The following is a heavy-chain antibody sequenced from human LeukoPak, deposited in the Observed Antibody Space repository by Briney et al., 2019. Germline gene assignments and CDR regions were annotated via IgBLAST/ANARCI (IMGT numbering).Heavy chain of an antibody. CDR2: ISTSGNTI. V-gene: IGHV3-11*01. J-gene: IGHJ4*02. CDR1: GFTFSDHH. CDR3: ARDPLTSRGPESYFDS. Sequence: GGSLRLSCAASGFTFSDHHMSWIRQAPGKGLEWVSYISTSGNTINYADSVKGRFTISRDNAKKSLFLQMNSLRADDTAVYFCARDPLTSRGPESYFDSWGQGTLVSVSS. D-gene: IGHD4/OR15-4a*01.